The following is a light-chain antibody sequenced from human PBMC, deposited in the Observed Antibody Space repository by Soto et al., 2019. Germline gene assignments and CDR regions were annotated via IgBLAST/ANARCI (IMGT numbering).Light chain of an antibody. Sequence: QSALTQPASVSGSPGQSITISCTGTSSDVGGYNYVSWYQQHPGKAPKLMIYDVSNRPSGVSNRFSGSKSGNTASLTISGLQAEDEADYYCSSYTSSSTPLVGGGTKLTAL. J-gene: IGLJ2*01. CDR2: DVS. V-gene: IGLV2-14*01. CDR3: SSYTSSSTPL. CDR1: SSDVGGYNY.